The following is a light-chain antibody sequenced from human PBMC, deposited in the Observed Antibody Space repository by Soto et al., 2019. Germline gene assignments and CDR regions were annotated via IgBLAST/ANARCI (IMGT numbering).Light chain of an antibody. CDR2: DAS. Sequence: EIVLTQSPAPLSLSPGERATLSCRASQSVRNYLAWYQQKPGQAPRLLIFDASNRAPGIPARFSGSGSGTDFTLTISGLEPEDFAVYYCQQRYNWPPITFGQGTRLEIK. CDR3: QQRYNWPPIT. J-gene: IGKJ5*01. V-gene: IGKV3-11*01. CDR1: QSVRNY.